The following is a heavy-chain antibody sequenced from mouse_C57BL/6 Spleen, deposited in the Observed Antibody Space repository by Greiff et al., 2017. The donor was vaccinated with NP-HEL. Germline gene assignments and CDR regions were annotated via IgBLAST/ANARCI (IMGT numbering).Heavy chain of an antibody. Sequence: VQLQQSGAELVRPGASVKLSCKASGYTFTDYYINWVKQRPGQGLEWIARIYPGSGNTYYNEKFKGKATLTAEKSSSTAYMQLSSLTSEDSAVYCCARDDYAMDYWGQGTSVTVSS. J-gene: IGHJ4*01. V-gene: IGHV1-76*01. CDR2: IYPGSGNT. CDR3: ARDDYAMDY. CDR1: GYTFTDYY.